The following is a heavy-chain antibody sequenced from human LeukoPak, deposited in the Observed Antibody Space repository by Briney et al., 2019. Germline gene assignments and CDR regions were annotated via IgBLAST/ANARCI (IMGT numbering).Heavy chain of an antibody. V-gene: IGHV4-34*01. CDR2: INHSGST. CDR3: ARRRWLQFTPNWLDP. Sequence: SETLSLTCAVYGGSFSGYYWSWIRQPPGKGLEWIGEINHSGSTNYNPSLKSRVTISVDTSKNQFSLKLSSVTAADTAVYYCARRRWLQFTPNWLDPWGQGTLVTVSS. CDR1: GGSFSGYY. J-gene: IGHJ5*02. D-gene: IGHD5-24*01.